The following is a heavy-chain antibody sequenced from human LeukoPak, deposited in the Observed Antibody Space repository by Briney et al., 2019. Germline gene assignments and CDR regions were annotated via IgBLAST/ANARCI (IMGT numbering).Heavy chain of an antibody. D-gene: IGHD3-22*01. CDR3: AREPYYDSSGYYPYYFDY. V-gene: IGHV1-46*01. CDR2: INPSGGST. CDR1: GYTFTSYY. J-gene: IGHJ4*02. Sequence: ASVKVSCKASGYTFTSYYMHWVRQAPGQGLEWMGIINPSGGSTSYAQKFQGRVTMTRDTSTSTVYMELSSLRSEDTAVYYCAREPYYDSSGYYPYYFDYWGQGTLVTVSS.